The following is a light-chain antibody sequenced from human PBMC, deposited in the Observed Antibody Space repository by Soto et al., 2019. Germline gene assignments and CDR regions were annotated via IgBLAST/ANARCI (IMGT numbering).Light chain of an antibody. Sequence: DIQMTQSPFSLSASVGDRVTITCQASQNITNFLNWYQHKLGKAPNLLIYDASNLEAEVPSRFSGTGSGTEFSFTISSLQPEDIGSYFCQQYDDLPVTFGGGTKVEIK. CDR2: DAS. V-gene: IGKV1-33*01. CDR1: QNITNF. CDR3: QQYDDLPVT. J-gene: IGKJ4*01.